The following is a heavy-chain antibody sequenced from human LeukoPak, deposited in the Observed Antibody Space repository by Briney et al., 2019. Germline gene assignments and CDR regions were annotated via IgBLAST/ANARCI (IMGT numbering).Heavy chain of an antibody. D-gene: IGHD2-2*02. CDR1: GFTFSDYT. J-gene: IGHJ6*03. CDR3: ARLYCSSTSCHTLHYYYMDV. V-gene: IGHV3-21*01. Sequence: AGGSLRLSCAASGFTFSDYTMNWVRQAPGKGLEWVASITSGSSYIYYADSLKGRFTISRDNAKNSLYLQMNSLRAEDTALYYCARLYCSSTSCHTLHYYYMDVWGKGTTVAVSS. CDR2: ITSGSSYI.